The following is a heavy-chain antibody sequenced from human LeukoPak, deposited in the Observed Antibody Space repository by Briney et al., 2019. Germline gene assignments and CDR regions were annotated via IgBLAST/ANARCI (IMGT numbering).Heavy chain of an antibody. CDR2: INTYNGNT. J-gene: IGHJ6*02. D-gene: IGHD3-10*01. CDR3: ARDAPGLAYYYGLDV. Sequence: GASVKVSCKASGYTFTSYGISWVRQAPGQGLEWMGWINTYNGNTHYAQKLQGRVTMTTDTATSTAYMELRSLRSDDTAAYYCARDAPGLAYYYGLDVWGQGTTVTIYS. CDR1: GYTFTSYG. V-gene: IGHV1-18*01.